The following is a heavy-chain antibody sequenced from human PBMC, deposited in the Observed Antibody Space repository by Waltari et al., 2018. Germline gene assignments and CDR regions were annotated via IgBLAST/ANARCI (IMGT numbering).Heavy chain of an antibody. CDR3: ARDWESGYSVGDF. CDR1: GYTFIGYY. D-gene: IGHD5-12*01. J-gene: IGHJ4*02. V-gene: IGHV1-2*02. Sequence: QVQLVQSGAEVKKPGASVKVSCKASGYTFIGYYLHWVRQAPGQGLEWMGWINPNGGGTYYASNFQGRVTMTRVTSISTAYMDLNRLTFDDTAVYYCARDWESGYSVGDFWGQGTLVTVSS. CDR2: INPNGGGT.